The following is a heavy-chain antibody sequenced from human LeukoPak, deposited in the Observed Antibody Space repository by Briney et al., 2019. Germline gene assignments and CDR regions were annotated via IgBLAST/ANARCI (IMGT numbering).Heavy chain of an antibody. CDR1: GYTFTSYG. CDR2: ISAYNGNT. J-gene: IGHJ4*02. CDR3: ARGGTSYTIFGVVIILDY. D-gene: IGHD3-3*01. Sequence: ASVKVSCKASGYTFTSYGISWVRQAPGQGLEWMGWISAYNGNTNYAQKLQGRVTMTTDTSTSTAYMELRSLRSDDTAVYCCARGGTSYTIFGVVIILDYWGQGTLVTVSS. V-gene: IGHV1-18*01.